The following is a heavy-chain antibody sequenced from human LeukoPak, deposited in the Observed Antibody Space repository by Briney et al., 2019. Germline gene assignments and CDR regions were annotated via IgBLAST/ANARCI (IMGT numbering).Heavy chain of an antibody. V-gene: IGHV3-21*01. CDR3: ARQSGSYAPFDY. CDR1: GFTFSTYS. Sequence: GGSLRLSCAASGFTFSTYSMNWVRQAPGKGLEWVSSISSSSSYIYYADSVKGRFTISRDNAKNSLYLQMNSLRAEDTAVYYCARQSGSYAPFDYWGQGTLVTVSS. D-gene: IGHD1-26*01. CDR2: ISSSSSYI. J-gene: IGHJ4*02.